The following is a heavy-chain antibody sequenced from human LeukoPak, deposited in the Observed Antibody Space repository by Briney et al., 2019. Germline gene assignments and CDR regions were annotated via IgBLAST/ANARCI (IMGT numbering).Heavy chain of an antibody. Sequence: EASVKVSCKASGYTFTGYYMHWVRQAPGQGLEWMGWINPNSGGTNYAQKFQGRVTMTRDTSISTAYMELSRLRSDDTAVYYCASGEGYNPHAPQYYFDYWGQGTLVTVSS. D-gene: IGHD5-24*01. CDR1: GYTFTGYY. J-gene: IGHJ4*02. V-gene: IGHV1-2*02. CDR2: INPNSGGT. CDR3: ASGEGYNPHAPQYYFDY.